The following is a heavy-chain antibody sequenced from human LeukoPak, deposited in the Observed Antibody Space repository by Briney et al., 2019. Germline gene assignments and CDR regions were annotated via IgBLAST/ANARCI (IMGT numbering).Heavy chain of an antibody. CDR3: ATKGYSYAKGY. D-gene: IGHD5-18*01. CDR2: IKQDGSEK. V-gene: IGHV3-7*01. J-gene: IGHJ4*02. Sequence: GGSLRLSCAASGFTFSSYWMSWVRQAPGKGLEWVANIKQDGSEKYYVDSVKGRFTISRDNAKNSLYLQMNSLRAEDTAVYYCATKGYSYAKGYWGQGTLVTVSS. CDR1: GFTFSSYW.